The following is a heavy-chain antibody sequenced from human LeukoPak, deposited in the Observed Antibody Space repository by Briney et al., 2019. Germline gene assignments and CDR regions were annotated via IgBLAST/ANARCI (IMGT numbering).Heavy chain of an antibody. D-gene: IGHD1-26*01. CDR3: AREGFAGSYFDY. CDR2: IIPILGIA. J-gene: IGHJ4*02. CDR1: GGTFSSYA. Sequence: SVKVSCKASGGTFSSYAISWVRQAPGQGLEWMGRIIPILGIANYAQKFQGRVTITADKSTSTAYMELSSLRSEDTAVYYCAREGFAGSYFDYWGQGTLVTVSS. V-gene: IGHV1-69*04.